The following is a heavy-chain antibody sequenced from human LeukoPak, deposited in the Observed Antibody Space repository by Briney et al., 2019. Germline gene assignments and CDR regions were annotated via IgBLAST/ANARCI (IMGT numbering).Heavy chain of an antibody. CDR1: GDSFSSGFYS. J-gene: IGHJ5*02. Sequence: SETLSLTCAVSGDSFSSGFYSWSWIRQPPGKGLEWIGYIYHSGTTYYNPSLKSRVTMSVDGSKTQFSLKLVSVTAADTAVYYCARDRGSSWYGWFDPWGQGTLVTVSS. CDR2: IYHSGTT. CDR3: ARDRGSSWYGWFDP. D-gene: IGHD6-13*01. V-gene: IGHV4-30-2*01.